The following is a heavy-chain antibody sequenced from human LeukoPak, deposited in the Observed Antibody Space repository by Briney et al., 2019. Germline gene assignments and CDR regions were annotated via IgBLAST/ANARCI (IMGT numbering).Heavy chain of an antibody. D-gene: IGHD3-9*01. V-gene: IGHV1-69*04. CDR1: GGTFSSYT. Sequence: SVKVSCKASGGTFSSYTISWVRQAPGQGLEWMGRIIPILGIANYAQKFQGRVTITADKSTSTAYMELSSLRSEDAAVYYCARDEARSTYYDILTGYFLEYWGKGTLVTVSS. CDR3: ARDEARSTYYDILTGYFLEY. J-gene: IGHJ4*02. CDR2: IIPILGIA.